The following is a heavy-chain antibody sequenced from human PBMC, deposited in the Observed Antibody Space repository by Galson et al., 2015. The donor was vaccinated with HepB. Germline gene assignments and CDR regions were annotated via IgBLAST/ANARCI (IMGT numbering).Heavy chain of an antibody. V-gene: IGHV4-59*08. Sequence: ETLSLTCTVSGGSISSYYWSWIRQPPGKGLEWIGYIYYSGSTNYNTSLKSRVTISVDTSKNQFSLKLSSVTAADTAVYYCARLSGSSYKSRRDGYNLHYYYYGMDVWGQGTTVTVSS. D-gene: IGHD5-24*01. CDR1: GGSISSYY. CDR3: ARLSGSSYKSRRDGYNLHYYYYGMDV. J-gene: IGHJ6*02. CDR2: IYYSGST.